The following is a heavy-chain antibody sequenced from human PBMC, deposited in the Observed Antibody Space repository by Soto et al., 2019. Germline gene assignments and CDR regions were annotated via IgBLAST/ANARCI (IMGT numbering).Heavy chain of an antibody. CDR3: ARAKSQQLWSGNWFDP. CDR1: GGSISSSSHH. D-gene: IGHD5-18*01. CDR2: IYYSGST. J-gene: IGHJ5*02. V-gene: IGHV4-31*03. Sequence: SETLSLTCTVSGGSISSSSHHWAWIRQPPGKGLEWIGYIYYSGSTYYNPSLKSRVTISVDTSKNQFSLKLSSVTAADTAVYYCARAKSQQLWSGNWFDPWGQGTLVTAPQ.